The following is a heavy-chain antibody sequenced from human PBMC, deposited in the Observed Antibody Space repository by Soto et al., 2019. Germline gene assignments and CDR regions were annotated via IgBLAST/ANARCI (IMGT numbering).Heavy chain of an antibody. CDR1: GFTFSSYW. Sequence: GGSLRLSCAASGFTFSSYWMHWVRQAPGKGLVWVSRINSDGSSTSYADSVKGRFTISRDNAKNTLYLQMNSLGAEDTAVYYCARVFLPPGYDFWSGYYHFDYYYYYMDVWGKGTTVTVSS. V-gene: IGHV3-74*01. CDR2: INSDGSST. J-gene: IGHJ6*03. CDR3: ARVFLPPGYDFWSGYYHFDYYYYYMDV. D-gene: IGHD3-3*01.